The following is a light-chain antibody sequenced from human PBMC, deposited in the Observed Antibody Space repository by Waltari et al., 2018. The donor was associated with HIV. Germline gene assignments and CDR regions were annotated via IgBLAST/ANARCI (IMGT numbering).Light chain of an antibody. V-gene: IGLV2-14*01. CDR3: TSYTSNATLL. CDR1: SGAFDLSSL. CDR2: EVI. J-gene: IGLJ3*02. Sequence: HSALTQPASVSASPGQSLTIPCTGTSGAFDLSSLIPWYQQRPGKVPKVIIYEVISRPSGVSNRFSGFKSGNTASLTISVLQAEDEADYYCTSYTSNATLLFGGGTKVTVL.